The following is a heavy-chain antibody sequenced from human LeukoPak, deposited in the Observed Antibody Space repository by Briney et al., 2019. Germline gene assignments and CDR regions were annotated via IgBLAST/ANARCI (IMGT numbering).Heavy chain of an antibody. Sequence: GGSLRLSCAASGFTFSRYAMHWVRQAPGKGLEWVAVISYDGNTKFFTDSVKGRFTISRDNSKNTLSLQMISLRAEDTAMYYCARDAGSDYNFDYWGQGTPVTVSS. J-gene: IGHJ4*02. CDR3: ARDAGSDYNFDY. CDR2: ISYDGNTK. D-gene: IGHD4-11*01. CDR1: GFTFSRYA. V-gene: IGHV3-30*04.